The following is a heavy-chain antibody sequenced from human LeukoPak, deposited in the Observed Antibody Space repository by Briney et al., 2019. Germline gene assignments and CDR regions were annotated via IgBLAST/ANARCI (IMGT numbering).Heavy chain of an antibody. CDR3: ARAATVTAESAFGY. CDR2: INSNGGST. J-gene: IGHJ4*02. V-gene: IGHV3-64*01. D-gene: IGHD4-17*01. Sequence: PGGSLRLSCVASGFTFSSYAMHWVRQTPRKGLEYVSGINSNGGSTHYANSVKGRFTISRDNSKHTLYLQMGSLRTEDMAVYYCARAATVTAESAFGYRGQGTLVTVSS. CDR1: GFTFSSYA.